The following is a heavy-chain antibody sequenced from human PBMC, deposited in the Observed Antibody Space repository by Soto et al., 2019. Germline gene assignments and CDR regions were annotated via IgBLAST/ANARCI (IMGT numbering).Heavy chain of an antibody. CDR2: ISWDGGNM. J-gene: IGHJ3*01. V-gene: IGHV3-9*01. CDR3: TNDEGYCSSISCKAAFDY. CDR1: GFTFVDYA. D-gene: IGHD2-2*01. Sequence: EVQLVESGGGLVQPGRSLRLSCAASGFTFVDYAMHWVRQAPGQGLEWVSGISWDGGNMDYADSVKGRFTISRDNAKKSLYLQMNCLRVEDTVLYYCTNDEGYCSSISCKAAFDYWGQGTMVTVS.